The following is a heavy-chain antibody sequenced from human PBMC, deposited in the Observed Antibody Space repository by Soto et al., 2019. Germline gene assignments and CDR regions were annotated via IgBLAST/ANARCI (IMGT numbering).Heavy chain of an antibody. J-gene: IGHJ4*02. CDR3: ARRPHCSGGICYYGLDN. CDR1: GYTVTNSD. D-gene: IGHD2-15*01. V-gene: IGHV1-8*01. CDR2: MNPDSGHA. Sequence: ASVKGSCKASGYTVTNSDINWVRQAPGQGLEWMGWMNPDSGHAAYAQKFQGRVTLTTSTSTSTVYMEMRSLGSEDTAVYYCARRPHCSGGICYYGLDNWGKGTLVTVSS.